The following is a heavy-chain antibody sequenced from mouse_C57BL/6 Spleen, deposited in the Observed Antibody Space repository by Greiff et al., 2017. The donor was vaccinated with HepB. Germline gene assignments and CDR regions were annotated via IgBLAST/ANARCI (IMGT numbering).Heavy chain of an antibody. CDR3: ARSRTYYGSSYVGYWYFDV. CDR2: IYWDDDK. Sequence: QVTLKVSGPGILQSSQTLSLTCSFSGFSLSTSGMGVSWIRQPSGKGLEWLAHIYWDDDKRYNPSLKSRLTISKDTSRNQVFLKITSVDTADTATYYCARSRTYYGSSYVGYWYFDVWGTGTTVTVSS. CDR1: GFSLSTSGMG. V-gene: IGHV8-12*01. D-gene: IGHD1-1*01. J-gene: IGHJ1*03.